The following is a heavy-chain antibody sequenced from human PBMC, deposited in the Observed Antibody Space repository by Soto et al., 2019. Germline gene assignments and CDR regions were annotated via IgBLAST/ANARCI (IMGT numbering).Heavy chain of an antibody. Sequence: YIRYGLLCVRKTPGQRLEWMGWINAGNGTTKYSQKFQGRVTITRDTSASTAYMELSSLRAEDTAVYYCAIFSHGCSVVSCYFPYGDYESAFDILGQGTIGNGSS. CDR1: YIRYG. J-gene: IGHJ3*02. V-gene: IGHV1-3*01. D-gene: IGHD2-15*01. CDR3: AIFSHGCSVVSCYFPYGDYESAFDI. CDR2: INAGNGTT.